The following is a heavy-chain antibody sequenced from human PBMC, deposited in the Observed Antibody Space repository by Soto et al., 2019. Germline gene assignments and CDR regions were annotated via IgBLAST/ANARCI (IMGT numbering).Heavy chain of an antibody. Sequence: EVQLLESGGGLVQPGGSLRLSCAASGFTFSSYAMSWVRQAPGKGLEWVSAISGSGGSTYYADSVKGRFTISRDNSKNTLYLPMNSLRAEATAVYYCAKGSGGWYERFDYWGQGTLVTVSS. CDR1: GFTFSSYA. D-gene: IGHD6-19*01. CDR3: AKGSGGWYERFDY. J-gene: IGHJ4*02. CDR2: ISGSGGST. V-gene: IGHV3-23*01.